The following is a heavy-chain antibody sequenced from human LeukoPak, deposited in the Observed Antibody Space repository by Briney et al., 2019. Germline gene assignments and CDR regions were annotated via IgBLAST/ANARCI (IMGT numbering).Heavy chain of an antibody. J-gene: IGHJ4*02. CDR2: ISAYNGNT. V-gene: IGHV1-18*01. D-gene: IGHD3-22*01. Sequence: ASVKVSCTASGYTFTNYGISWVRRAPGQGLEYMGWISAYNGNTNYAQNLQGRVTMTTETSTSTAYMELRSLRSDDTAVYYCARHYYDSSAYPFDYWGQGTLVTVSS. CDR1: GYTFTNYG. CDR3: ARHYYDSSAYPFDY.